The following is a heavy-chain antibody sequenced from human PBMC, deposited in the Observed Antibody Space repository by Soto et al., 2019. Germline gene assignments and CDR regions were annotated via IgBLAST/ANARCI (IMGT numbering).Heavy chain of an antibody. CDR1: GYRFTTYW. V-gene: IGHV5-51*03. CDR2: IYPGDSDT. J-gene: IGHJ4*01. CDR3: ARGPGDILTGFPEYYFDY. D-gene: IGHD3-9*01. Sequence: EVQLVQSGAEMKEPGESLKISCKGSGYRFTTYWIGWVRQMPGKGLELMGIIYPGDSDTRYSPSFQGQVTISADKSISTAFLQWSSLKASDTARYYCARGPGDILTGFPEYYFDYWGHGSQFTVSS.